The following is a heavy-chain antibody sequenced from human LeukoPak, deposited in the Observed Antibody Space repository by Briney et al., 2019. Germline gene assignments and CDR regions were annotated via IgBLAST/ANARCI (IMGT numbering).Heavy chain of an antibody. D-gene: IGHD3-22*01. J-gene: IGHJ4*02. V-gene: IGHV4-39*07. CDR2: IYYSGST. Sequence: SETLSLTCTVSGGSISSSSYYWGWIRQPPGKGLEWIGSIYYSGSTYYNPSLKSRVTISVDTSKNQFSLKLSSVTAADTAVYYCARETYYYDSSGPIAGIDYWGQGTLVTVSS. CDR3: ARETYYYDSSGPIAGIDY. CDR1: GGSISSSSYY.